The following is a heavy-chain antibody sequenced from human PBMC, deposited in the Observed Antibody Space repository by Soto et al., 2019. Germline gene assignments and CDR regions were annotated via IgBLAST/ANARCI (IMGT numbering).Heavy chain of an antibody. D-gene: IGHD6-13*01. CDR2: ISAYNGNT. Sequence: AASVKVSCKASGYTFTSYGISWVRQAPGQGLEWMGWISAYNGNTNYAQKLQGRVTMTTDTSTSTAYMELRSLRSDDTAVYYCARVDNSSWYGVTTYYYYGMDVWGQGTTVTVSS. V-gene: IGHV1-18*01. CDR3: ARVDNSSWYGVTTYYYYGMDV. J-gene: IGHJ6*02. CDR1: GYTFTSYG.